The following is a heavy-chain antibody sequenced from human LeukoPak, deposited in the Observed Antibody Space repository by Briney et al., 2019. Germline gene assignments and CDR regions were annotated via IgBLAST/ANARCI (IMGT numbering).Heavy chain of an antibody. J-gene: IGHJ4*02. CDR3: AKDNRRHYTSGPNPDSLH. D-gene: IGHD6-19*01. CDR2: ISWNSGSI. V-gene: IGHV3-9*01. CDR1: GFTFSSYA. Sequence: PGGSLRLSCAASGFTFSSYAMHWVRQPPGKGLEWVSGISWNSGSIDYADSVKGRFTISRDNAKNSLYLQMNSLRVEDTAFYYCAKDNRRHYTSGPNPDSLHWGQGALATVSS.